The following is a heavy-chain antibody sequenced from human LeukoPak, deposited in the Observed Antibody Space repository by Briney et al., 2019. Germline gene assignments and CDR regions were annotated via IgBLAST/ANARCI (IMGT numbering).Heavy chain of an antibody. CDR2: ISSSGSTI. Sequence: GGSLRLSCAASGFTFSDYYMSWIRQAPGKGLEWVSYISSSGSTIYYADSVKGRFTISRDNAKNSLYLQMNSLRAEDTAVYYCARDRSSGWSYGMDVWGQRTTVTVSS. D-gene: IGHD6-19*01. CDR3: ARDRSSGWSYGMDV. CDR1: GFTFSDYY. V-gene: IGHV3-11*01. J-gene: IGHJ6*02.